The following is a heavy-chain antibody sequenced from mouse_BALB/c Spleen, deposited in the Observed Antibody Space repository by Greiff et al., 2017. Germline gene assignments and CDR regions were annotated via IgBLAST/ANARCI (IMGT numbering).Heavy chain of an antibody. CDR1: GYAFSSYW. CDR3: ARGVRSHWYFDV. D-gene: IGHD1-1*01. Sequence: QVQLQQSGAELVRPGSSVKISCKASGYAFSSYWLNWVKQRPGQGLEWIGQIYPGDGDTNYNGKFKGKATLTADKSSSTAYMQLSSLTSEDSAVYFCARGVRSHWYFDVWGAGTTVTVSS. CDR2: IYPGDGDT. J-gene: IGHJ1*01. V-gene: IGHV1-80*01.